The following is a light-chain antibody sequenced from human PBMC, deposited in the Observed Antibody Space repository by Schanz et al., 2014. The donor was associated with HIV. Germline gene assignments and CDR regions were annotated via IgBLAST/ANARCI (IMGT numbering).Light chain of an antibody. Sequence: PGERVTLSCRASQSFSSSYLTWYQQKPGPAPRLLIYGASTRATGIPARFSGSGSGTEFTLTISSLQSEDFAVYYCQQYNDWPPITFGQGTRLEIK. J-gene: IGKJ5*01. CDR1: QSFSSSY. CDR2: GAS. V-gene: IGKV3-15*01. CDR3: QQYNDWPPIT.